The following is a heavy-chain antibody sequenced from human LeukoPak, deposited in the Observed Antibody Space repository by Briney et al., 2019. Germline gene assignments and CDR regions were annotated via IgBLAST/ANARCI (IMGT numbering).Heavy chain of an antibody. J-gene: IGHJ4*02. Sequence: SETLSLTCAVYGGSFSGYYWSWIRQPPGKGLEWIGEINHSGSTNYNPSLKSRVTISVDTSKNQFSLKLSSVTAADTAVYYCARGGPLRYFDWLFRSSYFDYWGQGTLVTVSS. CDR2: INHSGST. D-gene: IGHD3-9*01. CDR3: ARGGPLRYFDWLFRSSYFDY. CDR1: GGSFSGYY. V-gene: IGHV4-34*01.